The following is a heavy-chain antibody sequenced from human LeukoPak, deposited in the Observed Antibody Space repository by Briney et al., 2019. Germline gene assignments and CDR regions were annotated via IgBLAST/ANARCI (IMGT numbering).Heavy chain of an antibody. Sequence: SESLSLTCPVSGGSISSTSYYWGWIRQPQGKGLEWIGTINYSGSTNYNPSLKSRVTISVDTSKNQFSLKRSSVTAADTAVYYCARTYYDFWSGYSSFDYWGQGTLVTVSS. J-gene: IGHJ4*02. V-gene: IGHV4-39*07. CDR3: ARTYYDFWSGYSSFDY. CDR2: INYSGST. D-gene: IGHD3-3*01. CDR1: GGSISSTSYY.